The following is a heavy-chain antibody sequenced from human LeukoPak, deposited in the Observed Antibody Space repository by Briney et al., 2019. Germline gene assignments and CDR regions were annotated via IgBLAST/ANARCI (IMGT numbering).Heavy chain of an antibody. CDR1: GFTVSSNY. Sequence: PGGSLRLSCAASGFTVSSNYMSWVRQAPGKGLEWVSVIYSGGSTYYADSVKDRFTNSRDNSKNTLYLQMNSLRAEDTAVYYCARVLGGYDYGDYVDYWGQGTLVTVSS. D-gene: IGHD3-16*01. CDR2: IYSGGST. CDR3: ARVLGGYDYGDYVDY. J-gene: IGHJ4*02. V-gene: IGHV3-66*01.